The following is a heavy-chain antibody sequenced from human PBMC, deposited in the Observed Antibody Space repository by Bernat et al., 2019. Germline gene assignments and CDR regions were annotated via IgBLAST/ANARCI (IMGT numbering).Heavy chain of an antibody. J-gene: IGHJ6*02. CDR1: GYTLTGYY. CDR2: INFNNGDT. V-gene: IGHV1-2*04. Sequence: QVQLVQSGSEVMKPGASVKVSCKASGYTLTGYYIHWVRQAPGQGLEWMGWINFNNGDTNYAQTFQGSVTMTRDTTISTVYMDLSRLRSDDTAVYYCARSGYYYGLDVWGQGTTVTVSS. CDR3: ARSGYYYGLDV. D-gene: IGHD3-10*01.